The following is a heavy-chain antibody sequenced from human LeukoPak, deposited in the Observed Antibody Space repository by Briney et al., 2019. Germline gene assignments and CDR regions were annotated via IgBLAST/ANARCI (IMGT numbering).Heavy chain of an antibody. D-gene: IGHD3-10*01. Sequence: QAGGSLRLSCAASGFTFSSYSMNWVRQAPGKGLEWVASIKQDGSQTHYVDSVAGRFTISRDNAQNSLYLQMNSLRAEDTAVYYCARDLRGYNSRWGQGTLVTVSS. CDR1: GFTFSSYS. CDR2: IKQDGSQT. J-gene: IGHJ4*02. CDR3: ARDLRGYNSR. V-gene: IGHV3-7*01.